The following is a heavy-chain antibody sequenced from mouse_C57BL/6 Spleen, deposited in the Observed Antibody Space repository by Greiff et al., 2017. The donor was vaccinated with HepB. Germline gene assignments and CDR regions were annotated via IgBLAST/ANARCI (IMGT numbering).Heavy chain of an antibody. Sequence: VQLQQSGPELVKPGASVKISCKASGYAFSSSWMNWVKQRPGKGLEWIGRIYPGDGDTNYNGKFKGKATLTADKSSSTAYMQLSSLTSEDSAVYFGAGSDYEAWFAYWGKGTLVTVSA. V-gene: IGHV1-82*01. CDR3: AGSDYEAWFAY. CDR1: GYAFSSSW. J-gene: IGHJ3*01. D-gene: IGHD2-4*01. CDR2: IYPGDGDT.